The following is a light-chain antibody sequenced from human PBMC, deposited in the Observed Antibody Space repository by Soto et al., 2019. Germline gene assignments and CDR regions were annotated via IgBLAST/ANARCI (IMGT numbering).Light chain of an antibody. CDR1: RSVSSN. CDR2: DAS. Sequence: EIVLTQSPATLSVSPGESATLSCRASRSVSSNLAWYQQKPGQSPRLLIYDASNRATGIPARFSGSGSGTDFTLTISSLEPEDFAVYYCQQRSNWPPLTFGGGTKVEIK. V-gene: IGKV3-11*01. CDR3: QQRSNWPPLT. J-gene: IGKJ4*01.